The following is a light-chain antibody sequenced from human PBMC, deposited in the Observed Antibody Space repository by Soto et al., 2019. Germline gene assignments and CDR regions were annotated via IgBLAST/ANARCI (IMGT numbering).Light chain of an antibody. CDR1: QSISSY. CDR2: AAS. V-gene: IGKV1-39*01. CDR3: QQSYSMPLN. J-gene: IGKJ4*01. Sequence: DIQMTQSPSSLSASVGDRVTITCRASQSISSYLNWYQQKPGKAPNLLIYAASRLQSGVPARFSGSGSGTDFTLTISSLQPEDFATYYCQQSYSMPLNFGGGTKVEIK.